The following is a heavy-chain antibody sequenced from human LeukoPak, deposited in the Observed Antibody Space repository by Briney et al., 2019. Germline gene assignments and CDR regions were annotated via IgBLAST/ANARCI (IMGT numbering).Heavy chain of an antibody. CDR3: AREQQLVRGSDAFDI. J-gene: IGHJ3*02. Sequence: ASVKVSCKASGYTFTSYGISWVRQAPGQGLEWMGWISAYNGNTNYAQKLQGRVTMTTDTSTSTAYMELRSLRSDDTAVYYCAREQQLVRGSDAFDIWGQGTMVTVSS. V-gene: IGHV1-18*01. D-gene: IGHD6-13*01. CDR2: ISAYNGNT. CDR1: GYTFTSYG.